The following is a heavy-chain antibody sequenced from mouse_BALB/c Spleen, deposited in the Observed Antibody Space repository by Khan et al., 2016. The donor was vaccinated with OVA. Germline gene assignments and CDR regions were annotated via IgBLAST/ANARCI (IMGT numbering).Heavy chain of an antibody. CDR3: ARDETAPYYFDY. CDR1: GYSITSGCY. CDR2: ISYDGIN. Sequence: EVKLLESGPGLVKPSQSLSLTCSVTGYSITSGCYWNWIRQFPGNKLEWMGYISYDGINNYNPSLKNRISITRDTSKNQFFLKLKSVTHEDTATDCCARDETAPYYFDYWGQGTTLTVSS. D-gene: IGHD4-1*01. J-gene: IGHJ2*01. V-gene: IGHV3-6*02.